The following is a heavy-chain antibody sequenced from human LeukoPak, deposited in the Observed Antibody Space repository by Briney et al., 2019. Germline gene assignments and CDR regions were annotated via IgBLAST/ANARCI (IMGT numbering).Heavy chain of an antibody. CDR3: ARAPAVGYAARYFDY. J-gene: IGHJ4*02. V-gene: IGHV1-2*02. D-gene: IGHD2-8*01. CDR1: GYTFTGYY. CDR2: INPNGGGA. Sequence: ASVKVSCMASGYTFTGYYIHWVRQAPGQGLEWMGWINPNGGGANYAQNFQGRFTLTRDTSISTAYMDLNRLRSDDTAVYYCARAPAVGYAARYFDYWGQGTLVTVSS.